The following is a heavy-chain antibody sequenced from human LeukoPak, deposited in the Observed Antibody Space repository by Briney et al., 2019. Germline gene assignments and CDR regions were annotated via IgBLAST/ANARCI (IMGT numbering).Heavy chain of an antibody. V-gene: IGHV1-8*01. CDR1: GYTFTSYD. D-gene: IGHD1-26*01. CDR3: ARRAPTTILYYYYYGMDV. J-gene: IGHJ6*02. Sequence: ASVKVSCKASGYTFTSYDFNWVRQATGQRPEWMGWMSPNSGNTGYAQKFQGRVTMTRNTSISTAYMELSSLRSEDTAVYYCARRAPTTILYYYYYGMDVWGQGTTVTVSS. CDR2: MSPNSGNT.